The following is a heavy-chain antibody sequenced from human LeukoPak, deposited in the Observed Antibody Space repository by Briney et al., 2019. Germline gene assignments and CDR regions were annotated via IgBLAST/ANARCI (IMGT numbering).Heavy chain of an antibody. CDR1: GFTFGDYG. Sequence: PGGSLRLSCTASGFTFGDYGMHWIRQAPGKGLDWVGFIRSEEYGGTTEYAASVNGRFSISRDDSKSIAYLQMNSLKTEDTAVYYCTRDMSGNYFSPNDAFDIWGQGTMVTVSS. CDR2: IRSEEYGGTT. D-gene: IGHD1-26*01. CDR3: TRDMSGNYFSPNDAFDI. V-gene: IGHV3-49*03. J-gene: IGHJ3*02.